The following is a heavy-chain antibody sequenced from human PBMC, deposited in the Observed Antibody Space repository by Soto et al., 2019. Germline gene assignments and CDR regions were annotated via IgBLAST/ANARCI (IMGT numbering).Heavy chain of an antibody. CDR1: GFTFSSYG. V-gene: IGHV3-21*01. CDR2: ISSSSSYI. Sequence: GGSLRLSCAASGFTFSSYGMNWVRQAPGKGLEWVSSISSSSSYIYYADSVKGRFTISRDNAKNSLYLQMNSLRAEDTAVYYCATNPIPYCGDDCTAGWFDPWGQGTLVTVSS. CDR3: ATNPIPYCGDDCTAGWFDP. J-gene: IGHJ5*02. D-gene: IGHD2-21*02.